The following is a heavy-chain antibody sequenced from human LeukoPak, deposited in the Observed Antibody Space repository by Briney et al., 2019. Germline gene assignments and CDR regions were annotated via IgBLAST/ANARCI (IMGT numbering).Heavy chain of an antibody. V-gene: IGHV4-61*01. J-gene: IGHJ4*02. CDR2: MYYSGSS. CDR3: ARVRDSSGWYGGDY. Sequence: PSETLSLTCTVSGGSVSSGSYYWSWIRQPPGKGLAWIGYMYYSGSSNYNPSLKSRVTISVDTSKNQFSLKLSSVTAADTAVYYCARVRDSSGWYGGDYWGQGTLVTVAS. CDR1: GGSVSSGSYY. D-gene: IGHD6-19*01.